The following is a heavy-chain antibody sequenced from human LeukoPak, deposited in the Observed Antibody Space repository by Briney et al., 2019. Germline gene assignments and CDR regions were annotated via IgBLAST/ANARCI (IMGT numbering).Heavy chain of an antibody. CDR1: GYTFTANY. CDR3: AREIWYYDR. V-gene: IGHV1-2*02. CDR2: IYPNSGDT. J-gene: IGHJ4*02. Sequence: GASVKVSCTASGYTFTANYLHWVRQAPGHGLEWMGWIYPNSGDTNYAQKFQGRVTMTRDTSISTAYMELSGLRSDDTAVYYCAREIWYYDRWGQGTLVTVSS.